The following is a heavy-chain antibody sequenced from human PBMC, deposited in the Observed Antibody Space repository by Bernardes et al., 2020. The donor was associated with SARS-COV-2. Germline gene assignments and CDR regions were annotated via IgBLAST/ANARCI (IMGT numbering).Heavy chain of an antibody. CDR3: AQHPSSSFDN. CDR1: GFTFSRYW. J-gene: IGHJ4*02. Sequence: GWSLRLSCAASGFTFSRYWMSWLLQAPGKGLEWVANINQDGSQRNYVDSVRGRFTISRDNAANSLFLQLNSLRDEDTAIYYFAQHPSSSFDNWGQGTLVTVSS. D-gene: IGHD6-13*01. V-gene: IGHV3-7*02. CDR2: INQDGSQR.